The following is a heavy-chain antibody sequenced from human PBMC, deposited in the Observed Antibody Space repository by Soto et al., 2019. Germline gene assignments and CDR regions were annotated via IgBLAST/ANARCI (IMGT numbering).Heavy chain of an antibody. CDR2: INDNGGT. J-gene: IGHJ5*02. D-gene: IGHD2-21*01. CDR3: ASSKYDVVAGSVWFDP. CDR1: GGSIRGYY. Sequence: SETLSLTCGVYGGSIRGYYWSWIRQSPGKGLEWIGDINDNGGTNYNPSLKSRVTTSLDTSKKQVSLRLNSVTAADTAVYFCASSKYDVVAGSVWFDPWGQGTLVTVS. V-gene: IGHV4-34*01.